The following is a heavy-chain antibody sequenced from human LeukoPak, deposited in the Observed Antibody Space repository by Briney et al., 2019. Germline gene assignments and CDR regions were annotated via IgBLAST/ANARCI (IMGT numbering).Heavy chain of an antibody. V-gene: IGHV1-2*02. J-gene: IGHJ5*02. CDR2: ITPNSGGT. CDR1: GYTFTGYY. D-gene: IGHD3-22*01. CDR3: ARGRRGDSSGYYRNWFDP. Sequence: GASVKVSSKASGYTFTGYYMHWVRQAPGQGLEWMGWITPNSGGTNYAQKFQGRVTMTRDTSISTAYMELSRLRSDDTAVYYCARGRRGDSSGYYRNWFDPWGQGTLVTVSS.